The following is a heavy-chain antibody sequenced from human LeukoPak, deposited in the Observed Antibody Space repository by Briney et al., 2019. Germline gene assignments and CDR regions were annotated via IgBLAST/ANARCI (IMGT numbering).Heavy chain of an antibody. CDR1: GFTFSTYT. V-gene: IGHV3-23*01. CDR2: IGSSGGGI. CDR3: AREGYYYGSGLNWFDP. J-gene: IGHJ5*02. Sequence: GGSLRLSCAASGFTFSTYTMYWVRHPPGKGLEWVSIIGSSGGGIHYADSVKGRFTISRDNSKNALYLQMNSLRAEDTAVYYCAREGYYYGSGLNWFDPWGQGTLVTVSS. D-gene: IGHD3-10*01.